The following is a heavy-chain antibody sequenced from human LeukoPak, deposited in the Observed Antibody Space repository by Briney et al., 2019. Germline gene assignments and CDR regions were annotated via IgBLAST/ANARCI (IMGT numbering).Heavy chain of an antibody. V-gene: IGHV3-23*01. D-gene: IGHD4/OR15-4a*01. CDR2: ISGSGANT. CDR3: AKTLTSGASGD. CDR1: GFTFSSYA. Sequence: QPGGSLRLSCVASGFTFSSYAMSWVRQAPVKGLEWVSSISGSGANTYYADSVKGRFTISRDNSKNTLYLQMNSLRAEDTAEYYCAKTLTSGASGDWGQGTMVTVSS. J-gene: IGHJ3*01.